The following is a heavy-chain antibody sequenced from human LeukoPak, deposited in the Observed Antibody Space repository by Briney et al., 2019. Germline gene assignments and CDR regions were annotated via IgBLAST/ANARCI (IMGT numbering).Heavy chain of an antibody. CDR1: GFTFSSYA. J-gene: IGHJ4*02. V-gene: IGHV3-30-3*01. Sequence: PGGSLRLSCAASGFTFSSYAMHWVRQAPGKGLEWVAVISHDGSSKFYADSVKGRYTISRDNSKNIVYLQMNNLRVEDTAVYYCAGRPTGYSSGYIHWGQGTLVTVSS. D-gene: IGHD5-18*01. CDR2: ISHDGSSK. CDR3: AGRPTGYSSGYIH.